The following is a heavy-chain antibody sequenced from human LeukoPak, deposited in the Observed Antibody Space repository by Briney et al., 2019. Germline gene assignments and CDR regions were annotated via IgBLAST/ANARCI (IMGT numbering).Heavy chain of an antibody. CDR2: IYTSGST. CDR3: AASVTTPVGY. V-gene: IGHV4-61*02. D-gene: IGHD4-17*01. Sequence: SQTLSLTCTVSGGSISSGSYYWIWIRQPAGKGLEWIGRIYTSGSTNYNPSLKSRVTISVDTSKNQFSLKLSSVTAADTAVYYCAASVTTPVGYWGQGTLVTVSS. CDR1: GGSISSGSYY. J-gene: IGHJ4*02.